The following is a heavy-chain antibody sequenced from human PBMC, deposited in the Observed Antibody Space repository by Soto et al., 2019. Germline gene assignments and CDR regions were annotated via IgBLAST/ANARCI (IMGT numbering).Heavy chain of an antibody. J-gene: IGHJ4*02. CDR3: TRDNVHLERYYDSSGYYPGLTFFDY. D-gene: IGHD3-22*01. V-gene: IGHV1-3*01. CDR1: GYTFTNHY. CDR2: INSVDGNI. Sequence: ASVKVSCKASGYTFTNHYMHWVRQAPGQRLEWMGVINSVDGNIKYSQKFQGRVTITRDTSASTAYMELSSLRSEDTAVFYCTRDNVHLERYYDSSGYYPGLTFFDYWGQGTLVTVSS.